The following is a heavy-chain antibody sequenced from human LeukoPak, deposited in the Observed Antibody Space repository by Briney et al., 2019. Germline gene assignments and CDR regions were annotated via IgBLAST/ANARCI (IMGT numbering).Heavy chain of an antibody. CDR1: GFSFSSYT. CDR2: ISTSSSYI. Sequence: GGSLRLSCAASGFSFSSYTMNWVRQAPGKGLEWVSSISTSSSYIYYAASLKGRFTVSRDNAKNSLYLQMNSLRAEDTAVYYCVSPPSSTWNHWGQGTLVTVSS. D-gene: IGHD6-13*01. CDR3: VSPPSSTWNH. V-gene: IGHV3-21*01. J-gene: IGHJ5*02.